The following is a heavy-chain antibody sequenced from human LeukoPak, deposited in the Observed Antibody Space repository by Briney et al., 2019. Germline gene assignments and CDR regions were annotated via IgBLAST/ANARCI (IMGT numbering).Heavy chain of an antibody. CDR3: AKDKTAIDYFDY. CDR2: IWYDGSNK. J-gene: IGHJ4*02. V-gene: IGHV3-33*06. D-gene: IGHD2-2*02. Sequence: GGSLRLSCAASGFTFSSYGMHWVRQAPGKGLEWVAVIWYDGSNKYYADSVKGRFTISRDNSKNTLYLQMNSLRAEDTAVYYCAKDKTAIDYFDYWGQGTLVTVSS. CDR1: GFTFSSYG.